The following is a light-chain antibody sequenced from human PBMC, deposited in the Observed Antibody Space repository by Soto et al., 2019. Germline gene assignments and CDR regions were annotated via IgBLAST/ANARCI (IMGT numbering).Light chain of an antibody. Sequence: QAVVPQPPSASGTPGQRVTISCSGSSSNIGSNTVNWYQQLPGTAPKLLIYNNNQRPSGVPDRFSGSKSGTSASLAISGLQSEDEADYYCAAWDDSLNGLVFGTGTKLTV. CDR3: AAWDDSLNGLV. J-gene: IGLJ1*01. CDR1: SSNIGSNT. CDR2: NNN. V-gene: IGLV1-44*01.